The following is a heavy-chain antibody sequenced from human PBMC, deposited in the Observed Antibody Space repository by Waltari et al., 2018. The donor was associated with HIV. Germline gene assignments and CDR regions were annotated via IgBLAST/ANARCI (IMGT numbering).Heavy chain of an antibody. J-gene: IGHJ4*02. CDR1: GDDLNRHW. V-gene: IGHV5-51*01. CDR3: ARLNNAEWDLVADY. Sequence: EGQLVQSGAEVKKPGESLRSSCKGSGDDLNRHWVAWVLQMPWKGLEWVGIVYPHYSEKKYSPSVQGRVTMSVDTSITTAYLQWRSLRASDTATYYCARLNNAEWDLVADYWGRGTLVTVSS. D-gene: IGHD1-26*01. CDR2: VYPHYSEK.